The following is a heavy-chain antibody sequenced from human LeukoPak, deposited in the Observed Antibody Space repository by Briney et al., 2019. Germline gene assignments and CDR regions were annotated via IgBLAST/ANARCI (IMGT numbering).Heavy chain of an antibody. CDR3: ARDLSGSSGLGTDY. Sequence: PGGSLRLSCLASGFTFSNYAMSWVRQAPGKGLEWVSGITISGRTAYYADSVKGRFTISRDNAKNSLYLQMNSLRAEDTAVYFCARDLSGSSGLGTDYWGQGTLVTVSS. D-gene: IGHD3-22*01. J-gene: IGHJ4*02. CDR2: ITISGRTA. V-gene: IGHV3-48*04. CDR1: GFTFSNYA.